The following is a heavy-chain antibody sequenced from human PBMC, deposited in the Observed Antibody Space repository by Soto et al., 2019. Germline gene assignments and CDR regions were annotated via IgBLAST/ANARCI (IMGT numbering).Heavy chain of an antibody. Sequence: SETLSLTCTVSGGSISSSSYYWGWIRQPPGKGLEWIGSIYYSGSTYYNPSLKSRVTISVDTSKNQFSLKLSSVTAADTAVYYCARTEFTMIVVVTSFDIWGQGTMVTVSS. CDR1: GGSISSSSYY. D-gene: IGHD3-22*01. V-gene: IGHV4-39*01. CDR3: ARTEFTMIVVVTSFDI. J-gene: IGHJ3*02. CDR2: IYYSGST.